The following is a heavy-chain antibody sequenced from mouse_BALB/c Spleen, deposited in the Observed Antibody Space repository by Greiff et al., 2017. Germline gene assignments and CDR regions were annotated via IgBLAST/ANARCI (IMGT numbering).Heavy chain of an antibody. Sequence: QVQLKQSGAELAKPGASVKMSCKASGYTFTSYWMHWVKQRPGQGLEWIGYINPSTGYTEYNQKFKDKATLTADKSSSTAYMQLSSLTSEDSAVYYCAYYYGYAMDYWGQGTSGTVSS. J-gene: IGHJ4*01. CDR2: INPSTGYT. V-gene: IGHV1-7*01. CDR1: GYTFTSYW. D-gene: IGHD1-1*01. CDR3: AYYYGYAMDY.